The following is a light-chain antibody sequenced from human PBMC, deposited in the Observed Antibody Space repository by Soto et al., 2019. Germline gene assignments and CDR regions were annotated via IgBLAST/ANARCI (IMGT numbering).Light chain of an antibody. CDR2: GAT. CDR1: QRVTSN. Sequence: EIVMTQSPATVSVSPGERVTLSCRASQRVTSNLAWYQQKPGQAPRLIVYGATTRATGIPARFSGSGSGTEFTLTISSLQSEDFAVYYCQQYNDWAPETFGQGTKVEIK. CDR3: QQYNDWAPET. J-gene: IGKJ1*01. V-gene: IGKV3-15*01.